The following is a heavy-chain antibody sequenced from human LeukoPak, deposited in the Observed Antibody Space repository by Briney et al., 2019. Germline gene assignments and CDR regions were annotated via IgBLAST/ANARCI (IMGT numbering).Heavy chain of an antibody. Sequence: GGSLRLSCAASGFTFSSYSMNWVRQAPGKGLEWVSYISSSGSNIYYADSVKGRFTMSRDNAKNSLSLQMNSLRAEDTAVYYCARTYSYYMDVWGKGTTVTVSS. J-gene: IGHJ6*03. CDR2: ISSSGSNI. CDR3: ARTYSYYMDV. CDR1: GFTFSSYS. V-gene: IGHV3-48*04.